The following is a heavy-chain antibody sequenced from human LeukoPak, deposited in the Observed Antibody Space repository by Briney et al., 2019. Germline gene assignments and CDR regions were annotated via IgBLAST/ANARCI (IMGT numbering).Heavy chain of an antibody. J-gene: IGHJ6*03. CDR3: AREGLLRYYYMDV. D-gene: IGHD2-15*01. CDR2: ISGSGGST. Sequence: GGSLRLSCAASGFTFSSYAMSWVRQAPGKGLEWVSAISGSGGSTYYADSVKGRFTISRDNSKNTLYLQMNSLRAEDTTVYYCAREGLLRYYYMDVWGKGTTVTVSS. V-gene: IGHV3-23*01. CDR1: GFTFSSYA.